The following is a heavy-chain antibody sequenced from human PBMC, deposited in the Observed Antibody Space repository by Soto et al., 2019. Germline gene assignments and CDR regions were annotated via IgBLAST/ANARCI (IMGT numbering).Heavy chain of an antibody. Sequence: EVQLVESGGGLIQPGGSLRLSCVVSGFTVSSSNYMSWVRQAPGKGLEWVSVIYTGGTTYYADSVKGRFTISRDNYKNTLYLQMNSLRAEDTAVYYCHGYGYWGHGTLVTVSS. CDR2: IYTGGTT. J-gene: IGHJ4*01. D-gene: IGHD5-12*01. CDR1: GFTVSSSNY. V-gene: IGHV3-53*01. CDR3: HGYGY.